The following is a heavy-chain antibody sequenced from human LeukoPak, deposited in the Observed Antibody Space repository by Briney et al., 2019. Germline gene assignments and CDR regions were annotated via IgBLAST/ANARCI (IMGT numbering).Heavy chain of an antibody. CDR3: VRDRNYYEALQRSY. CDR2: ITGAGDTT. J-gene: IGHJ4*02. CDR1: GFTFGKYW. V-gene: IGHV3-23*01. Sequence: GGSLRLSCVASGFTFGKYWMSWVRQDPGRGLEWVSSITGAGDTTFYPESVKGRFTISRDNSKNTLYLQMNSLRVEDTALYFCVRDRNYYEALQRSYWGQGTLVTVSS. D-gene: IGHD3-3*01.